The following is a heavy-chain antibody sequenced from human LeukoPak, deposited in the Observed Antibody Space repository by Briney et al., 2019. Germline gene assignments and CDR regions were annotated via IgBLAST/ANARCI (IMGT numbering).Heavy chain of an antibody. V-gene: IGHV1-18*01. Sequence: ASVKVSCKASGYTFTSYGISWVRQAPGQGLEWMGWISAYNGNTNYAQKLQGRVTMTTDTSTSTAYMELRSLRSDDTAVYYCAKSLAYCGGDCYSDYWGQGTLVTVSS. J-gene: IGHJ4*02. CDR3: AKSLAYCGGDCYSDY. D-gene: IGHD2-21*02. CDR2: ISAYNGNT. CDR1: GYTFTSYG.